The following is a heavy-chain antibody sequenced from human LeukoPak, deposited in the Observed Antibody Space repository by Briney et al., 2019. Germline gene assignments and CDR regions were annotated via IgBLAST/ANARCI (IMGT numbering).Heavy chain of an antibody. Sequence: SQTLSLTCTVSGGSVSSYYWSWIRQPPGKGLEWIGYIYSSENTKYNSSLESRVTMSVDTSKNQFFLELSSVTAADTAVYYCARFHSGPSGWYVLWYFDLWGRGTLVTVSS. CDR3: ARFHSGPSGWYVLWYFDL. J-gene: IGHJ2*01. CDR1: GGSVSSYY. D-gene: IGHD6-19*01. CDR2: IYSSENT. V-gene: IGHV4-4*09.